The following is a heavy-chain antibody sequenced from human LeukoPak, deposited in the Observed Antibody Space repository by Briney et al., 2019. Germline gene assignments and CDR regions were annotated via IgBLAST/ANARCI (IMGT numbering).Heavy chain of an antibody. CDR1: GYTFTGYY. J-gene: IGHJ4*02. Sequence: ASVNVSCKASGYTFTGYYMHWVRQAPGQGLEGVGWINPNSCGTNYAQKFQGRVTMTMYTSISTAYMELSRMRCDDTAVYYCARDSSSGWIASWGQGTLVTVSS. V-gene: IGHV1-2*02. CDR3: ARDSSSGWIAS. CDR2: INPNSCGT. D-gene: IGHD6-19*01.